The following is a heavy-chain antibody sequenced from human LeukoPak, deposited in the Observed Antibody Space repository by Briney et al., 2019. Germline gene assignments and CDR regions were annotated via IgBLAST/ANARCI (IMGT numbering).Heavy chain of an antibody. CDR2: IKQDGSEK. CDR3: ARDKYYDRYFDS. Sequence: PGGSLRLSCVGSGFTFNSNWMSWVRQAPGKGLEWVANIKQDGSEKFYVDSVKGRFTISRDNAKNSVSLQMNSLTVEDTAVYYCARDKYYDRYFDSWGQGTLVTVSS. D-gene: IGHD3-22*01. J-gene: IGHJ4*02. V-gene: IGHV3-7*01. CDR1: GFTFNSNW.